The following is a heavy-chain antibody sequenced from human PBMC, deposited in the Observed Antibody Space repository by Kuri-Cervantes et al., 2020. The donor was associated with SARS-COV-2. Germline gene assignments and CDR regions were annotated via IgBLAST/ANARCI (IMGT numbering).Heavy chain of an antibody. J-gene: IGHJ4*02. V-gene: IGHV5-10-1*01. CDR1: GYSFTSYW. D-gene: IGHD3-3*01. CDR3: ASTVAFWSGYYDY. CDR2: IDPSDSYT. Sequence: KVSYKGSGYSFTSYWISWVRQMPGKGLEWMGRIDPSDSYTNYSPSFQGHVTISADKSISTAYLQWSSLKASDTAMYYCASTVAFWSGYYDYWGQGTLVTVSS.